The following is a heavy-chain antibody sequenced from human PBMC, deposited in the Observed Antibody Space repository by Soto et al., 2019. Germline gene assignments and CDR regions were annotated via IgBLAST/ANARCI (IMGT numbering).Heavy chain of an antibody. V-gene: IGHV3-23*01. Sequence: GGSLRLSCAASGISFSDYAMSWVRQAPGKGLEWISAISGDGVSKLYADSVRGRCTISRDNAANPLYLQLNSLRTEDTALYYSAKQDRLYGVAVAFGSWRQGPLVTVSS. CDR2: ISGDGVSK. D-gene: IGHD4-17*01. CDR3: AKQDRLYGVAVAFGS. J-gene: IGHJ4*02. CDR1: GISFSDYA.